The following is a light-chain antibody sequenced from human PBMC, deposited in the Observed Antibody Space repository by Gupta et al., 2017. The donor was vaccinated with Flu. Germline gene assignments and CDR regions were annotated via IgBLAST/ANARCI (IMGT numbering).Light chain of an antibody. V-gene: IGKV3-11*01. CDR2: DAS. CDR3: QQRSRLVT. J-gene: IGKJ4*01. CDR1: QSVTTY. Sequence: SPATLSLSPGEGATRCCRASQSVTTYLDWFQQKPGQAPRLLIYDASNRASGIPARFSGSGSGTDFTLTSSGREHEDSAVYYWQQRSRLVTFGGGTKVEIK.